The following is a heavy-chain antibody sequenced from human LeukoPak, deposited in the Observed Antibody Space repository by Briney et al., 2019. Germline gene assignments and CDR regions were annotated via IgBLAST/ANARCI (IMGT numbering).Heavy chain of an antibody. D-gene: IGHD6-13*01. CDR2: MNPNSGNT. V-gene: IGHV1-8*01. J-gene: IGHJ6*03. CDR1: GYTFTSYD. CDR3: ARAPYSSSWYSPYYYYMDV. Sequence: ASVKVSCKASGYTFTSYDINWVRQAPGQGLEWMGWMNPNSGNTGYAQKFQGRVTMTRNTSISTAYMELSSLRSEDTAVYYCARAPYSSSWYSPYYYYMDVWGKGTTVTVSS.